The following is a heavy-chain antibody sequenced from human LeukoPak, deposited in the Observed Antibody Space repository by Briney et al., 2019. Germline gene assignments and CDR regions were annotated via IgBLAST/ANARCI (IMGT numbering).Heavy chain of an antibody. V-gene: IGHV5-51*01. J-gene: IGHJ5*02. D-gene: IGHD3-22*01. CDR1: GYIFTNYY. CDR3: ARRVSSGYYYSIPSNWFDP. CDR2: ILPGDSGA. Sequence: GESLKISCKTSGYIFTNYYIAWVRQMPGKGLQYMGMILPGDSGARYSPSFQGQVTISADKSISTAYLQWSSLKASDTAMYYCARRVSSGYYYSIPSNWFDPWGQGTLVTVSS.